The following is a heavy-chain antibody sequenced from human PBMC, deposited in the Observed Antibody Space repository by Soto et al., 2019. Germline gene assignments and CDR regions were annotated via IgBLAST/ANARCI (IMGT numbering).Heavy chain of an antibody. Sequence: SETLSLTCTVSGGSIISSSYYWGLIRQPPGKGLEWIGSIYYSGSTYYNPSLKSRVTISVDTSKNQFSLKLSSVTAADTAVYYCARHEGSGYDLWTFDYWGQGTLVTVSS. D-gene: IGHD5-12*01. CDR2: IYYSGST. CDR3: ARHEGSGYDLWTFDY. J-gene: IGHJ4*02. V-gene: IGHV4-39*01. CDR1: GGSIISSSYY.